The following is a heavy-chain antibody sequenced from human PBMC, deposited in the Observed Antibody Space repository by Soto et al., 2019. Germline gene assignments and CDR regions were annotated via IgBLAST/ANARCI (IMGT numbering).Heavy chain of an antibody. Sequence: QVQLVQSGAEVKKPGSSVKVSCKASGGTFSSYTISWVRQAPGQGLEWVGRIIPILGIANYAQKFQGRVTITADKSTSTAYMELSSLRSEDTAVYYCARDPSAGDSAGYWGQGTLVTVSS. J-gene: IGHJ4*02. CDR3: ARDPSAGDSAGY. V-gene: IGHV1-69*08. CDR2: IIPILGIA. D-gene: IGHD2-21*01. CDR1: GGTFSSYT.